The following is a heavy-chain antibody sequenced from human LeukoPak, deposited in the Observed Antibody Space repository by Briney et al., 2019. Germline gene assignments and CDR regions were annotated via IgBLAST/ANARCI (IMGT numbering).Heavy chain of an antibody. D-gene: IGHD3-16*01. J-gene: IGHJ3*02. CDR3: AREPRLGKLDDAFDI. Sequence: PSETLSLTCTVSGGSISSHYWSWIRQPPGKGLEWIGYIYYSGSTNYNPSLKSRVTTTVDTSKNRSSLKLSSVTASDTAVYYCAREPRLGKLDDAFDIWGQGTMVTVSS. CDR1: GGSISSHY. CDR2: IYYSGST. V-gene: IGHV4-59*11.